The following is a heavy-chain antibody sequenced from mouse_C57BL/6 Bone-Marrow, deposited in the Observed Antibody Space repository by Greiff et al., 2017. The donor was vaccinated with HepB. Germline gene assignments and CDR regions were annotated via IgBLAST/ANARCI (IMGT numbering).Heavy chain of an antibody. V-gene: IGHV1-82*01. D-gene: IGHD1-1*01. J-gene: IGHJ2*01. CDR1: GYAFSSSW. CDR2: IYPGDGDT. Sequence: QVQLQQSGPELVKPGASVKISCKASGYAFSSSWMNWVKQRPGKGLEWIGRIYPGDGDTNYNGKFKGKATLTADKSSSTAYMQLSSLTSEDSAVYFCAITTVVAPSDYWGQGTTLTVSS. CDR3: AITTVVAPSDY.